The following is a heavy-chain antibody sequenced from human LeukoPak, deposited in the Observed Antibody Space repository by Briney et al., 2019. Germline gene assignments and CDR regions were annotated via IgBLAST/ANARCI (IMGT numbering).Heavy chain of an antibody. J-gene: IGHJ4*02. Sequence: GGSLRLSCAASGFTFSSYAMSWVRQAPGKGLEWVSAISGSGGSTYYADSVKGRFTISRDNSKNTLYLQVNSLRAEDTAVYYCATAYGDYRPLYWGQGTLVTVSS. D-gene: IGHD4-17*01. CDR2: ISGSGGST. V-gene: IGHV3-23*01. CDR3: ATAYGDYRPLY. CDR1: GFTFSSYA.